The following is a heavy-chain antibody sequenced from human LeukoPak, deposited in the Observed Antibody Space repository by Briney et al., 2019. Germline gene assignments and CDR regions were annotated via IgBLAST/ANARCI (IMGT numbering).Heavy chain of an antibody. D-gene: IGHD5-12*01. CDR1: GFTFSSYW. CDR2: INSDGSSTST. V-gene: IGHV3-74*01. J-gene: IGHJ4*02. CDR3: ARSGQSTPTDIAY. Sequence: PGGSLRLSCAASGFTFSSYWMHWVRQAPGKGLVWVSRINSDGSSTSTSYADSVKGRFTISRDNAKNTLYLQMNSLRAEDTAVYYCARSGQSTPTDIAYWGQGILVTVSS.